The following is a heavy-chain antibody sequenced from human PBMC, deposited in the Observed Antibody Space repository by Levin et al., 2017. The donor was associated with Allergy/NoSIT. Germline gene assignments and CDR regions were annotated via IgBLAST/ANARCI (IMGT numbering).Heavy chain of an antibody. CDR2: INSDGTNR. V-gene: IGHV3-74*01. J-gene: IGHJ5*02. CDR1: GFTFISYW. D-gene: IGHD6-13*01. CDR3: ARDRSSSWYEGWFDP. Sequence: PGGSLRLSCAASGFTFISYWMHWVRQAPGKGLVWVSRINSDGTNRIYADSVKGRFTISRDNAKNTLYLQMNSLRAEDTAVYYCARDRSSSWYEGWFDPWGQGTLVTVSS.